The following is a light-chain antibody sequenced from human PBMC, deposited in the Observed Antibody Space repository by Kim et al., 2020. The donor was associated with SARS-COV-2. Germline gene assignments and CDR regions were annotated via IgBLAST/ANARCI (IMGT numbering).Light chain of an antibody. CDR1: QVVHGNY. Sequence: SPGERATCSGRASQVVHGNYLAWYQQKPGQTPRLLMYQTSYRATGIPDRCSGSGSGTDFTITISRLEPEDFAVYYCQQYGASLPYTVGQRTKLEI. V-gene: IGKV3-20*01. J-gene: IGKJ2*01. CDR2: QTS. CDR3: QQYGASLPYT.